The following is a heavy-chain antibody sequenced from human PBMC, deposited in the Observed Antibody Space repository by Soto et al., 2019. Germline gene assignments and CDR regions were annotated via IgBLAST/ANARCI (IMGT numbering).Heavy chain of an antibody. CDR2: IHYNGST. Sequence: SETLSLTWTVSGGAIGSFYWSWIRQSPGKGLEWIGYIHYNGSTHYNPSLRSRVTMSVDMSKNHLFLTLTSVTAADTAVYYRARSFYPWGPGALVTVSS. J-gene: IGHJ5*02. D-gene: IGHD3-3*01. V-gene: IGHV4-59*01. CDR1: GGAIGSFY. CDR3: ARSFYP.